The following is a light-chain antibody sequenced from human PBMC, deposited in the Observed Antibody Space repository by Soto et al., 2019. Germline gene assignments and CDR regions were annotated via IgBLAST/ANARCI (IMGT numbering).Light chain of an antibody. V-gene: IGKV3-20*01. CDR2: GAS. J-gene: IGKJ3*01. Sequence: EIVLTQSPGTLSLSPGERPTLSCRASQSVSNNYLAWYQQKPGQAPRLLIYGASSRATGIPDRFSGSGSGTDFTLTISRLEPEDFAVYYCQQYGSSPFSFGPGTKVDIK. CDR3: QQYGSSPFS. CDR1: QSVSNNY.